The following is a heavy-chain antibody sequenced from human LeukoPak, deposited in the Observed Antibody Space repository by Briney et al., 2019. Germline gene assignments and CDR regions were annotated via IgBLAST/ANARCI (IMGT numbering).Heavy chain of an antibody. CDR1: GFTLNTYW. Sequence: GGPLRLPCAPSGFTLNTYWKNGLRDATGKAVEWVANINQNRSEKLYVDYVRGRFTISRDNAENSLFLQMTSLRVEDTAVDLCARDMWLGYKYGTFDMDVWGKGTTVSVSS. CDR2: INQNRSEK. CDR3: ARDMWLGYKYGTFDMDV. D-gene: IGHD5-18*01. J-gene: IGHJ6*03. V-gene: IGHV3-7*01.